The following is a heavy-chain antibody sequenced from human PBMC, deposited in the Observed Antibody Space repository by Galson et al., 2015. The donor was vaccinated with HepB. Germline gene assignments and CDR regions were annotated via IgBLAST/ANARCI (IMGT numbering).Heavy chain of an antibody. CDR3: ASLSSIAARPDY. J-gene: IGHJ4*02. CDR1: GLTLSSYS. CDR2: ISSSSSYI. D-gene: IGHD6-6*01. Sequence: SLRLSCAASGLTLSSYSMNWVRQAPGKGLEWVSSISSSSSYIYYADSVKGRFTISRDNAKNSLYLQMNSLRAEDTAVYYCASLSSIAARPDYWGQGTLVTVSS. V-gene: IGHV3-21*01.